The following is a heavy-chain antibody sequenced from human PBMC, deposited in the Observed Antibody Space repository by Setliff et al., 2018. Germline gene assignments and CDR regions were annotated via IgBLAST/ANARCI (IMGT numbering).Heavy chain of an antibody. CDR1: GFTFSSYS. J-gene: IGHJ2*01. CDR2: ISSSSSTI. CDR3: ARVAGRGRYWYFDL. Sequence: GGSLRLSCAASGFTFSSYSLNWVRQAPGKGLEWVSYISSSSSTIYYADSVKGRFTISRDNAKNSLYLRMNSLRAEDTAVYYCARVAGRGRYWYFDLWGRGTLVTVSS. V-gene: IGHV3-48*04.